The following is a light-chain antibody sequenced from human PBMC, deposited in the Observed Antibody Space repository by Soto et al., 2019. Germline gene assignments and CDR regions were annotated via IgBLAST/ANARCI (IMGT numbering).Light chain of an antibody. V-gene: IGLV2-14*03. J-gene: IGLJ2*01. CDR1: SNDIGPYNY. Sequence: QSALTQPVSVSGSPGQSITISCTGTSNDIGPYNYVSWYQQHPGKAPRLLIYDVTNRPSGVSDRFSGSKSGRTASLTISGLQAEDEADYYCSSYTSIIAVVFGGGTKLTVL. CDR3: SSYTSIIAVV. CDR2: DVT.